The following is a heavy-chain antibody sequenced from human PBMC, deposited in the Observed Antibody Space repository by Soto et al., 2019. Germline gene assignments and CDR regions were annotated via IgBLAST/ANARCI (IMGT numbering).Heavy chain of an antibody. J-gene: IGHJ5*02. V-gene: IGHV3-21*01. CDR3: AREHIAVAAHGWFDP. Sequence: GGSLRLSCAASGFTFSSYSMNWVRQAPGKGLEWVSSISSSSSYIYYADSVKGRFTISRDNAKNSLYLQMNSLRAEDTAVYYCAREHIAVAAHGWFDPWGQGTLVTVSS. D-gene: IGHD6-19*01. CDR2: ISSSSSYI. CDR1: GFTFSSYS.